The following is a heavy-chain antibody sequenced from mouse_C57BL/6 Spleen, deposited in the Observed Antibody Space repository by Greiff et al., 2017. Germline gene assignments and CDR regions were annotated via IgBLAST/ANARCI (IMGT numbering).Heavy chain of an antibody. CDR1: GYTFTSYW. Sequence: SCKASGYTFTSYWMDWVKQRPGQGLEWIGNIYPSDSETHYNQKFKDKATLTVDKSSSTAYMQLSSLTSEDSAVYYCARALLYFDVWGTGTTVTVSS. J-gene: IGHJ1*03. V-gene: IGHV1-61*01. CDR2: IYPSDSET. CDR3: ARALLYFDV. D-gene: IGHD1-1*01.